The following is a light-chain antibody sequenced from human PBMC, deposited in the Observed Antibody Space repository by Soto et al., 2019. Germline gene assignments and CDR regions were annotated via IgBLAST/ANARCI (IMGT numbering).Light chain of an antibody. CDR3: QQYNDWPGT. CDR2: DVA. V-gene: IGKV3-15*01. J-gene: IGKJ1*01. Sequence: EIGMTQSPVTLSVSPGDRATLSCRASQSVSRNLAWYQHKPGQAPRLLMFDVATRATGIPARFSGSGSGTEFTLTISGLQSEDFAIYYCQQYNDWPGTFGQGTKVEIK. CDR1: QSVSRN.